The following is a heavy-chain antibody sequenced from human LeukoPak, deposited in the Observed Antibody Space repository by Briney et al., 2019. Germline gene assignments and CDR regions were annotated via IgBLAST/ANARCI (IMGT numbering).Heavy chain of an antibody. CDR2: ISGSGGST. D-gene: IGHD4-17*01. Sequence: PGGSLRLSCAASGFTFSSYAMSWVRQAPGKGLEWVSAISGSGGSTYYADSVKGRFTISRDNSKNTLYLQMNSLRAEDTAVCYCAKDPIYGDLRQGVVNWGQGTLVTVSS. CDR1: GFTFSSYA. J-gene: IGHJ4*02. CDR3: AKDPIYGDLRQGVVN. V-gene: IGHV3-23*01.